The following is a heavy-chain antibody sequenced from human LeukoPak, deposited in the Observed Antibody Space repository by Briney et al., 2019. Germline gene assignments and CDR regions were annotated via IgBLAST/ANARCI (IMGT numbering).Heavy chain of an antibody. J-gene: IGHJ4*02. CDR2: IYTSGTG. D-gene: IGHD3-3*01. CDR3: ARGVFWSGFYNY. Sequence: SETLSLTCTVSGGSISSYYWSWIRQPAGKGLGWIGRIYTSGTGNYNPSLKSRVTMSVDTSKNQFSVKLSPVTAADTAVYYCARGVFWSGFYNYWGQGTLVTVSS. V-gene: IGHV4-4*07. CDR1: GGSISSYY.